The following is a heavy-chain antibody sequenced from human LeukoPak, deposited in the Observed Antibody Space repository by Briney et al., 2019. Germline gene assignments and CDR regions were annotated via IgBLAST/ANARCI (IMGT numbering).Heavy chain of an antibody. J-gene: IGHJ3*02. Sequence: ASVKVSCKASGYTFTSYGISWVRQAPGQGLEWMGWISAYNGNTNYAQKLQGRVTMTTDTSTSTAYMELRSLRSDDTAAYYCARESGIVGAQSDAFDIWGQGTMVTVS. D-gene: IGHD1-26*01. CDR1: GYTFTSYG. CDR3: ARESGIVGAQSDAFDI. V-gene: IGHV1-18*01. CDR2: ISAYNGNT.